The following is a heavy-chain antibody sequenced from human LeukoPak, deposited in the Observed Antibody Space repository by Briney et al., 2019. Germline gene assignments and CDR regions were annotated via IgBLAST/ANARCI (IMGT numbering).Heavy chain of an antibody. D-gene: IGHD3-10*01. Sequence: SETLSLTCAVSGGSISSGGYSWSWIRQPPGKGLEWIGYIYHSGSTYYNPSLKSRVTISVDRSKNQFSLKLSSVTAAVTAVYYCARVAHSECRDGMDVWGQGTTVTVSS. J-gene: IGHJ6*02. CDR2: IYHSGST. CDR1: GGSISSGGYS. CDR3: ARVAHSECRDGMDV. V-gene: IGHV4-30-2*01.